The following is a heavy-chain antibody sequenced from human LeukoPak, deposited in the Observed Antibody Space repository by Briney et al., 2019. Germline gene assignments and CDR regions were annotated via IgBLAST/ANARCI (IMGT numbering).Heavy chain of an antibody. D-gene: IGHD2-2*02. J-gene: IGHJ3*02. CDR3: AREDQLLYGSDAFDI. Sequence: SETLSLTCTVSGGSISSSSFYWGWIRQPPGKGLEWIGSIYHSGTTYYNPSLKSRVTISVDTSKNQFSLKLSSVTAADTAVYYCAREDQLLYGSDAFDIWGQGTMVTVSS. CDR1: GGSISSSSFY. V-gene: IGHV4-39*07. CDR2: IYHSGTT.